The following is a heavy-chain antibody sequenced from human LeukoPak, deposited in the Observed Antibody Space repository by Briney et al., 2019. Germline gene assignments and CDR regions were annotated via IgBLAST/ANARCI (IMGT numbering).Heavy chain of an antibody. J-gene: IGHJ6*03. V-gene: IGHV3-7*01. CDR2: KKQDGGEK. CDR3: ARETYYYMDV. CDR1: GFTFSTYW. Sequence: PGGSLRLSCAASGFTFSTYWMSWVRQAPGKGLEWVANKKQDGGEKYYVDSVKGRFTISRDNAKNSLYLQMDSLRAEDTAVYYCARETYYYMDVWGKGTTVTVSS.